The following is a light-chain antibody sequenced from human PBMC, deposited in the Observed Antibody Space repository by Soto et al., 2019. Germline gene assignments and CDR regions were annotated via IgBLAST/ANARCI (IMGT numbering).Light chain of an antibody. CDR1: SSDIGDYYY. J-gene: IGLJ2*01. Sequence: QSVLTQPASVSGSPGQSITISCTGTSSDIGDYYYVSWYQHHPGKAPKLLIYDVSNRPSGVSNRFSGSKSGNTASLTISGLQAEDEGDYYCSSYSSSSSVVFGGGTKVTVL. V-gene: IGLV2-14*03. CDR3: SSYSSSSSVV. CDR2: DVS.